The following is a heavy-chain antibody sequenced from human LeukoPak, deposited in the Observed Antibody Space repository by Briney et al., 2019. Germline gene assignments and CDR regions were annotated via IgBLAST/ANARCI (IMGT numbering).Heavy chain of an antibody. J-gene: IGHJ6*03. CDR2: MNPNSGNT. CDR3: ARRKIDIVVVPAAISGTAKSRPIMDV. D-gene: IGHD2-2*02. V-gene: IGHV1-8*01. Sequence: GASVKVACKASGYTFTSYDINWVRQATGQGPEWMGWMNPNSGNTGYAQKFQGRVTMTRNTSISTAYMELSSLRSEDTAVYYCARRKIDIVVVPAAISGTAKSRPIMDVWGKGTTVTVSS. CDR1: GYTFTSYD.